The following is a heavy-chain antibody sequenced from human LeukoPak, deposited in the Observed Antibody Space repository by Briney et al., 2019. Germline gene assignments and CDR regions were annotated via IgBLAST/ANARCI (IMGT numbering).Heavy chain of an antibody. CDR3: AKDGAGDYYYFDY. J-gene: IGHJ4*02. Sequence: GGSLRLSCAASGFTFSSYGMHWVRQAPGKGLEWVAFIRHDGSNKYYADSVKGRFTISRDNSKSTLYLQMNSLRAEDTAVYYCAKDGAGDYYYFDYWGQGTLVTVSS. D-gene: IGHD4-17*01. CDR1: GFTFSSYG. V-gene: IGHV3-30*02. CDR2: IRHDGSNK.